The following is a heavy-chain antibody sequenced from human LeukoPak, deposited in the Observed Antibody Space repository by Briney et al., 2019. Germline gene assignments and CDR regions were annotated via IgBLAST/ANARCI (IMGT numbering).Heavy chain of an antibody. J-gene: IGHJ4*02. CDR3: ARGLGSYPEIPLDC. CDR1: GYSFTTYG. D-gene: IGHD3-16*02. Sequence: ASVKVSCKASGYSFTTYGITWVRQAPGQGLEWMGWITTYTGNTNYAQKLQGRVTMTTGTSTSTAYMELRSLRSDDTAVYYCARGLGSYPEIPLDCWGQGTLVTVSS. V-gene: IGHV1-18*01. CDR2: ITTYTGNT.